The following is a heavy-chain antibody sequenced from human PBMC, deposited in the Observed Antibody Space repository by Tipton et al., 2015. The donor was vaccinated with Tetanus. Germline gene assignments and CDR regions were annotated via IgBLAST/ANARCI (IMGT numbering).Heavy chain of an antibody. V-gene: IGHV4-61*05. D-gene: IGHD5-12*01. J-gene: IGHJ5*02. CDR1: GGSIIVSNFY. Sequence: TLSLTCRVSGGSIIVSNFYWGWIRQPPGKGLEWIGYIYYSGGTKYNPSLKSRVTISVDTSKKQLSLKLSSVTAADTAVYYCARYESGSMFDPRGQGTLVTVSS. CDR2: IYYSGGT. CDR3: ARYESGSMFDP.